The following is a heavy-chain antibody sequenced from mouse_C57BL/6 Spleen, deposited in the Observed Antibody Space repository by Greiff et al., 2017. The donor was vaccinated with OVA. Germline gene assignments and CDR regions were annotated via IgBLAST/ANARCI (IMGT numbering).Heavy chain of an antibody. J-gene: IGHJ2*01. CDR1: GYTFTSYW. CDR2: IDPSDSYT. Sequence: QVQLQQPGAELVMPGASVKLSCKASGYTFTSYWMHWVKQRPGQGLEWIGEIDPSDSYTNYNQKFKGKSTLTVDKSSSTDYMQLSSLTSEDSAVYYCARGNYYYGSSYVENDCDYWGQGTTLTVSS. CDR3: ARGNYYYGSSYVENDCDY. D-gene: IGHD1-1*01. V-gene: IGHV1-69*01.